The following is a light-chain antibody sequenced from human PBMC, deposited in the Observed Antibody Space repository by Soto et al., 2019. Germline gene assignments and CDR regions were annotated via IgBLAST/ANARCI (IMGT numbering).Light chain of an antibody. J-gene: IGKJ4*01. CDR1: QGISSY. Sequence: IRMTQSPSSLFASTGDRVTVTCRASQGISSYLAWYQQKPGKAPKLLIYGASTLHSGVPSRFSGSGSETDYTLTISRLQSEDFATYYCQQYYSDPLTFGGGTKVEIK. CDR3: QQYYSDPLT. CDR2: GAS. V-gene: IGKV1-8*01.